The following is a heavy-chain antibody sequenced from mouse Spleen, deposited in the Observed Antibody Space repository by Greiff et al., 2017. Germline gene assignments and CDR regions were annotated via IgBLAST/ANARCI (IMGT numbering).Heavy chain of an antibody. D-gene: IGHD3-1*01. V-gene: IGHV1-82*01. CDR1: GYAFSSSW. CDR3: ARGARGRDYAMDY. J-gene: IGHJ4*01. Sequence: QVQLQQSGPELVKPGASVKISCKASGYAFSSSWMNWVKQRPGKGLEWIGRIYPGDGDTNYNGKFKGKATLTADKSSSTAYMQLSSLTSEDSAVYFCARGARGRDYAMDYWGQGTSVTVSS. CDR2: IYPGDGDT.